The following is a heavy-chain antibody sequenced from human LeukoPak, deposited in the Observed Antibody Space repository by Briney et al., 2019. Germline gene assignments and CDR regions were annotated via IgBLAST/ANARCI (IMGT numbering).Heavy chain of an antibody. CDR2: IYPGDSDT. Sequence: GESLKISCKGSGYFFTSYWIAWVRPMPGKGLEWMGIIYPGDSDTRYSPSFQGQVTMSADKSISTAYLQWSSLKASDTAMYYCARSYGSGSYGGAFDIWGQGTMVTVSS. CDR1: GYFFTSYW. J-gene: IGHJ3*02. V-gene: IGHV5-51*01. CDR3: ARSYGSGSYGGAFDI. D-gene: IGHD3-10*01.